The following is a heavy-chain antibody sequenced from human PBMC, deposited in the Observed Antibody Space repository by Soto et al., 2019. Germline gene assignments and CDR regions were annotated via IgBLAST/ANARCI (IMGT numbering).Heavy chain of an antibody. CDR3: ARGSRYCISTSCYYYGMDV. CDR2: ISAYNGNT. V-gene: IGHV1-18*01. D-gene: IGHD2-2*01. J-gene: IGHJ6*02. Sequence: GASVKVSCKASGYTFTSYGISWVRQPPGQGLEWMGWISAYNGNTNYAQKLQGRVTMTTDTSTSTAYMELRSLRSDDTAVYYCARGSRYCISTSCYYYGMDVWGQGTTVTVSS. CDR1: GYTFTSYG.